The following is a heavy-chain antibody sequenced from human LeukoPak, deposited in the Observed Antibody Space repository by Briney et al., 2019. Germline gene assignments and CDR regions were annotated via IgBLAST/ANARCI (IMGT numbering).Heavy chain of an antibody. CDR1: GGSITSNTYF. CDR3: ARDRGDGYDYFWDY. Sequence: SETLSLTCIVSGGSITSNTYFWDWLRQTPGTGLEWIGSIYYSGSTYYNPSLKSRVTISLDTSKNQFSLKLSSVTAADTAMYYCARDRGDGYDYFWDYWGQGTLVTASS. J-gene: IGHJ4*02. D-gene: IGHD5-12*01. V-gene: IGHV4-39*07. CDR2: IYYSGST.